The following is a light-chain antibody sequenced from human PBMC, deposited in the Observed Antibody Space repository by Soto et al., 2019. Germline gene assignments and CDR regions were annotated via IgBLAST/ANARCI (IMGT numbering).Light chain of an antibody. CDR2: DAS. CDR3: QQSDSFPIT. CDR1: QDISNY. J-gene: IGKJ5*01. Sequence: DIQMTQSPSSLSASVGDRVTITCRASQDISNYLNWYQQRPGKAPKLLIYDASNLERGVPSRFSGTRSGTHFTFAITSLQPEDVATYYCQQSDSFPITFGQGTRLEIK. V-gene: IGKV1-33*01.